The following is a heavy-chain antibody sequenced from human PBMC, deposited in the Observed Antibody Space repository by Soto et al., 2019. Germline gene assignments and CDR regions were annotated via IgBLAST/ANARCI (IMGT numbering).Heavy chain of an antibody. CDR3: AKDPYPITVVVVAATPSWFDP. V-gene: IGHV3-23*01. CDR2: ISGSGGST. D-gene: IGHD2-15*01. Sequence: EVQLLESGGGLVQPGGSLRLSCAASGFTFSSYAMSWVRQAPGKGLEWVSAISGSGGSTYYADSVKGRFTISRDNSKNTLYLQMNSLRAEDTAVYYCAKDPYPITVVVVAATPSWFDPWGQGTLVTVSS. CDR1: GFTFSSYA. J-gene: IGHJ5*02.